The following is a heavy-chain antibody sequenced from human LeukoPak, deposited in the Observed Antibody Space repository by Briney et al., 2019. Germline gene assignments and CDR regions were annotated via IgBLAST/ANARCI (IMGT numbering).Heavy chain of an antibody. CDR1: GFTFSSYA. J-gene: IGHJ4*02. CDR3: AKHSSSWYEGYYFDY. CDR2: ISGSGGST. V-gene: IGHV3-23*01. D-gene: IGHD6-13*01. Sequence: GGSLRLSCAASGFTFSSYAMSWVRQAPGKGLEWVSAISGSGGSTYYADSVKGRFTISRGNSKNTLYLQMNSLRAEDTAVYYCAKHSSSWYEGYYFDYWGQGTLVTVSS.